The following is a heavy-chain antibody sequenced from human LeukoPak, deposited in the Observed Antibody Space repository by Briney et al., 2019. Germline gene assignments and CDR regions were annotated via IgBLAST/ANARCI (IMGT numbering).Heavy chain of an antibody. CDR1: GGTFSSYT. CDR2: IIPILGIA. J-gene: IGHJ4*02. D-gene: IGHD3-10*01. Sequence: SVKVSCKASGGTFSSYTISWVRQAPGQGLEWMGRIIPILGIANYAQKFQGRVPHTADKSTSTAYVELSSLRSEDTAVYYCASALGSYYGSGSPTTYWGQGTLVTVSS. CDR3: ASALGSYYGSGSPTTY. V-gene: IGHV1-69*02.